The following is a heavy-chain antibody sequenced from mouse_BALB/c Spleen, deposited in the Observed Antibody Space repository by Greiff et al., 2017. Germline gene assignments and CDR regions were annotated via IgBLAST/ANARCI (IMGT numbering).Heavy chain of an antibody. J-gene: IGHJ4*01. CDR2: IYPGSGST. Sequence: LQQPGSELVRPGASVKLSCKASGYTFTSYWMHWVKQRHGQGLEWIGNIYPGSGSTNYDEKFKSKGTLTVDTSSSTAYMHLSSLTSEDSAVYYCTVHSYYRYDAHAMDYWGQGTSVTVSS. CDR1: GYTFTSYW. CDR3: TVHSYYRYDAHAMDY. D-gene: IGHD2-14*01. V-gene: IGHV1S22*01.